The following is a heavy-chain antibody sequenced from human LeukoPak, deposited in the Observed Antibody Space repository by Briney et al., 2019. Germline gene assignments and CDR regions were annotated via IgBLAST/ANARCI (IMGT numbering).Heavy chain of an antibody. CDR2: INHSGST. Sequence: SETLSLTCAVYGGSFSGYYWSWIRQPPGKGLEWIGEINHSGSTNYNPSLKSRVTISVDTSKNQFSLELTSVTAADTAVYYCASTPAAADQTRPFDYWGQGTLVTVSS. CDR1: GGSFSGYY. CDR3: ASTPAAADQTRPFDY. J-gene: IGHJ4*02. V-gene: IGHV4-34*01. D-gene: IGHD6-13*01.